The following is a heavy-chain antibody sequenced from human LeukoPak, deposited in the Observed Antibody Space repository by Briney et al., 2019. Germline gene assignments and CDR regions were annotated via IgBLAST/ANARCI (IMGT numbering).Heavy chain of an antibody. CDR1: GFTFSTYA. J-gene: IGHJ6*02. CDR3: AKRLRIESSIWNYYGMDV. V-gene: IGHV3-23*01. D-gene: IGHD5-12*01. Sequence: GGSLRLSCAASGFTFSTYAMSWVRQTPGRGLEWVSVISGSGDATNYADSVKGRFTISRDNSKNLLYLEMYSLRADDTAIYYCAKRLRIESSIWNYYGMDVWGQGATVSVSS. CDR2: ISGSGDAT.